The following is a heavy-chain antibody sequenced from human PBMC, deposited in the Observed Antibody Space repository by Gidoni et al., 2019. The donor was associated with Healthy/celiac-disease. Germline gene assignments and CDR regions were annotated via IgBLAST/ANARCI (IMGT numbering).Heavy chain of an antibody. J-gene: IGHJ4*02. Sequence: QVQLVESGGGVVQPGRSLRLSCAASGFTFSTYGMHWVRQAPGKGLEWVAVISYDGSNKYYADSVKGRFTISRDNSKNTLYLQMNSLRAEDTAVYYCAKDYFREWELPHTCFDYWGQGTLVTVSS. CDR3: AKDYFREWELPHTCFDY. CDR2: ISYDGSNK. V-gene: IGHV3-30*18. D-gene: IGHD1-26*01. CDR1: GFTFSTYG.